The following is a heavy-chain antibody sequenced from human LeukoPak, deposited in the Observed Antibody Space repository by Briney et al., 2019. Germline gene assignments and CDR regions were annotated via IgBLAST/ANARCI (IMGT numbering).Heavy chain of an antibody. CDR3: ARDLEEYYDILTGPPILGY. V-gene: IGHV3-30-3*01. CDR2: ISYDGSNK. D-gene: IGHD3-9*01. CDR1: GFTFSSYA. Sequence: GGSLRLSCAASGFTFSSYAMHWVRQAPGKGLEWVAVISYDGSNKYYADSVKGRFTISRGNSKNTLYLQMNSLRAEDTAVYYCARDLEEYYDILTGPPILGYWGQGTLVTVSS. J-gene: IGHJ4*02.